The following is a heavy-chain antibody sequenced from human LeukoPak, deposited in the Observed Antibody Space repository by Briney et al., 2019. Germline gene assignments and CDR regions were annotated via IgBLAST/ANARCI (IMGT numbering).Heavy chain of an antibody. Sequence: SDTLSLPCSVSSDSIGPYYRSGIRRSPGKAWEWIGDIYVTGSTRNNPYLQSRVTIPVDTSRNQFSLKMSSVTAADTAVYYRARQIGGGIEDMDVWGKGTKVTVSS. D-gene: IGHD3-16*01. J-gene: IGHJ6*03. V-gene: IGHV4-59*08. CDR1: SDSIGPYY. CDR2: IYVTGST. CDR3: ARQIGGGIEDMDV.